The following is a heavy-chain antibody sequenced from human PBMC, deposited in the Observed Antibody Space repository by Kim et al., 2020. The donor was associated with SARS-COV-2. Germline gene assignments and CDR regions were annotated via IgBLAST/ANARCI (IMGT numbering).Heavy chain of an antibody. CDR1: GFTFDDYA. Sequence: GGSLRLSCAASGFTFDDYAMHWVRQAPGKGLEWVSGISWNSGSIGYADSVKGRFTISRDNAKNSLYLQMNSLRAEDTALYYCAKGVAWFGESPYYFDYWGQGTLVTVSS. CDR2: ISWNSGSI. V-gene: IGHV3-9*01. CDR3: AKGVAWFGESPYYFDY. J-gene: IGHJ4*02. D-gene: IGHD3-10*01.